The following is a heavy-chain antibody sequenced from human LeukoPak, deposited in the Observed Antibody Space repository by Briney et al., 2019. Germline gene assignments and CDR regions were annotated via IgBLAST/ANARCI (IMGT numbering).Heavy chain of an antibody. CDR2: IRYDGSNK. D-gene: IGHD6-6*01. J-gene: IGHJ4*02. CDR1: GFTFSSYG. CDR3: AKAVSSQLAFDY. Sequence: PGGSLRLSCAASGFTFSSYGMHWVRQAPGKGLEWVAFIRYDGSNKYYADSVKGRFTISRDNSKNTLYLQMNSLRAEDTAVYYCAKAVSSQLAFDYWGQGTLVTVSS. V-gene: IGHV3-30*02.